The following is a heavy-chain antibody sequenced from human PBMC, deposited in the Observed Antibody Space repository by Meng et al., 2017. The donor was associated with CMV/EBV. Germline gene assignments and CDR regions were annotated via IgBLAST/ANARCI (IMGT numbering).Heavy chain of an antibody. J-gene: IGHJ6*02. V-gene: IGHV3-30-3*01. D-gene: IGHD2-2*01. CDR2: ISYDGSNK. CDR3: AREGCSSTSCYVGGAPYYYYGMDV. CDR1: GFTFSSYW. Sequence: GESLKISCAASGFTFSSYWMHWVRQAPGKGLEWVAVISYDGSNKYYADSVKGRFTISRDNSKNTLYLQMNSLRAEDTAVYYCAREGCSSTSCYVGGAPYYYYGMDVWGQGTTVTVSS.